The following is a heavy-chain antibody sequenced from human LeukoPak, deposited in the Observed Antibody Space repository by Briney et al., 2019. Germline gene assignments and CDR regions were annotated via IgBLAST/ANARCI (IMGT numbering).Heavy chain of an antibody. J-gene: IGHJ4*02. CDR3: ARAPVTSCRGAFCYPFDY. D-gene: IGHD2-15*01. Sequence: PGGSLRLSCGASGFTFTYYGMHWVRQAPGKGLEWVTFVRSDGSDKYYADSVKGRFTFSRDNSKNTVYLQMNSLRAEDAAVYYCARAPVTSCRGAFCYPFDYWGPGILVTVSS. V-gene: IGHV3-30*02. CDR1: GFTFTYYG. CDR2: VRSDGSDK.